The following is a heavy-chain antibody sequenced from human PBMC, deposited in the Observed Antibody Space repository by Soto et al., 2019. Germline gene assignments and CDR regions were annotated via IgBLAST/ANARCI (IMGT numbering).Heavy chain of an antibody. CDR1: GGTFSSYA. J-gene: IGHJ4*02. CDR2: IIPIFGTA. V-gene: IGHV1-69*13. Sequence: GASVKVSCKASGGTFSSYAISWVRQAPGQGLEWMGGIIPIFGTANYAQKFQGRVTITADESTSTAYMELSSLRSEDTAVYYCAREGHSGSYHRQAYYFDYWGQGTLVTVSS. D-gene: IGHD1-26*01. CDR3: AREGHSGSYHRQAYYFDY.